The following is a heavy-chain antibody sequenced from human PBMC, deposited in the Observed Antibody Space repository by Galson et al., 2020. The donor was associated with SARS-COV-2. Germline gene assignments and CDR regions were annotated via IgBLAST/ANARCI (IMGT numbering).Heavy chain of an antibody. CDR1: GGSISSGDYY. J-gene: IGHJ4*02. CDR3: ARMKRPARYLDY. Sequence: SETLSLTCRVSGGSISSGDYYWSWIRQHPGKGLEWIGHIYDSGTTYYNPSLDNRLSMSVDKSENHFSLRLSSVTAADTAVYYCARMKRPARYLDYWGQGTLVTVSS. V-gene: IGHV4-30-4*01. CDR2: IYDSGTT.